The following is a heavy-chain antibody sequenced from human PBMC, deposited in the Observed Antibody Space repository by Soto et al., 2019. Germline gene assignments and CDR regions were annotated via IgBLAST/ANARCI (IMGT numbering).Heavy chain of an antibody. CDR2: INWSGSST. CDR1: GFTFEDHG. V-gene: IGHV3-20*04. CDR3: ARDGGVAVAVDASDI. D-gene: IGHD6-19*01. Sequence: EVQLVESGGGVVRPGGSRRLSCAASGFTFEDHGMTWVRQVPGKGLGWVAEINWSGSSTSYADSVKGRFTISRDNAKNSLYLQMNSLRAEDTALYFCARDGGVAVAVDASDIWGQGTMVTVSS. J-gene: IGHJ3*02.